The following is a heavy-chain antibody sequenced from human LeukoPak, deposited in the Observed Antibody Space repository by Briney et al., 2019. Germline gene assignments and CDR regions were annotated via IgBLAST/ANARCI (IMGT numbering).Heavy chain of an antibody. CDR2: IRYDGGNK. J-gene: IGHJ4*02. V-gene: IGHV3-30*02. CDR3: AKDRYGGSDY. D-gene: IGHD4-23*01. CDR1: GFTFSSDG. Sequence: SGRSLRPSCAASGFTFSSDGIHWVRQAPVKGLEWVSVIRYDGGNKYYADSVKGRFTIARDNSKNTLYLQMNSLRAEDPAVYYCAKDRYGGSDYWGQGTLVTVSS.